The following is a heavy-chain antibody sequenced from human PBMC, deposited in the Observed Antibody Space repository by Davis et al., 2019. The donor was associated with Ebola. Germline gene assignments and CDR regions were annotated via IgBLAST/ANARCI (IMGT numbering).Heavy chain of an antibody. CDR2: IIPIFGTA. Sequence: SVKVSCKASGGTFSSYAISWVRQAPGQGLEWMGGIIPIFGTANYAQKFQGRVTMTRDTSTSTVYMELSSLRSEDTAVYYCASGVNTTTGYYYYGMDVWGQGTTVTVSS. CDR1: GGTFSSYA. CDR3: ASGVNTTTGYYYYGMDV. V-gene: IGHV1-69*05. D-gene: IGHD5-18*01. J-gene: IGHJ6*02.